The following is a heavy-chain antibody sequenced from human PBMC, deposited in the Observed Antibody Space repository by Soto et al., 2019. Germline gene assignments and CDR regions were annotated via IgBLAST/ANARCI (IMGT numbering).Heavy chain of an antibody. CDR3: ARDHRGHYGSGSHYWFDP. CDR2: IYYSGST. J-gene: IGHJ5*02. CDR1: GGSISSYY. V-gene: IGHV4-59*01. D-gene: IGHD3-10*01. Sequence: PSETLSLTCTVSGGSISSYYWSWIRQPPGKGLEWIGYIYYSGSTNYNPSLKSRVTISVDTSKNQFSLKLSSVTAADTAVYYCARDHRGHYGSGSHYWFDPWGQGTLVTVSS.